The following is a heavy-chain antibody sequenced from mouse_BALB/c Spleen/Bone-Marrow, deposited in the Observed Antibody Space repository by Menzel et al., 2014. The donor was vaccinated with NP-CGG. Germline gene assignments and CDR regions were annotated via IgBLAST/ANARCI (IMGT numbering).Heavy chain of an antibody. CDR2: INPSTGYT. J-gene: IGHJ2*01. CDR1: GYTFTSYW. D-gene: IGHD2-12*01. V-gene: IGHV1-7*01. CDR3: ARWGDDGTFDY. Sequence: VQLQQSGAELAKPGASVKMSCKAPGYTFTSYWMHWVKQRPGQGLEWIGYINPSTGYTEYNQKFKDKATLTADKSSSTAYMQLSSLTSEDSAVYYCARWGDDGTFDYWGQGTTLTVSS.